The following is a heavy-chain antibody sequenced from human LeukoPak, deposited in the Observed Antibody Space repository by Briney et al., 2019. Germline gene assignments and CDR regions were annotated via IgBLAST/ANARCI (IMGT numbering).Heavy chain of an antibody. D-gene: IGHD3-10*01. CDR3: ARRSGDRYYYMDV. Sequence: SETLSLTCTVSGGSISSSSYYWGWIRQPPGKGLEWIGSIYYSGSTYYNPSLKSRVTISVDTSKNQFSLKLSSVTAADTAVYYCARRSGDRYYYMDVWGKGTTVTISS. CDR2: IYYSGST. CDR1: GGSISSSSYY. J-gene: IGHJ6*03. V-gene: IGHV4-39*01.